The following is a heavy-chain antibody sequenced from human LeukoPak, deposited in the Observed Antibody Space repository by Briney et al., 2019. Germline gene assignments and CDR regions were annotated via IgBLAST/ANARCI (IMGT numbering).Heavy chain of an antibody. CDR2: IYYSGNT. D-gene: IGHD2-21*02. CDR1: GDSISSYY. V-gene: IGHV4-59*01. Sequence: TSETLSLTCTVSGDSISSYYWSWIRQPPGKGLEWIGYIYYSGNTNYNPSLKRRVTMSIDMSNNQFSLKLSSVTAADTAFYYCARVTRRVSSGDYLFFDSWGQGTRVTVSS. CDR3: ARVTRRVSSGDYLFFDS. J-gene: IGHJ4*02.